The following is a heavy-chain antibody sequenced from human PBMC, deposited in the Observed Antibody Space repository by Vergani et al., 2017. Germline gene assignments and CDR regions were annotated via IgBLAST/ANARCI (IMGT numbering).Heavy chain of an antibody. CDR3: ARWTTVAATVYYYGMDV. CDR2: ISSSSYI. J-gene: IGHJ6*02. V-gene: IGHV3-21*01. D-gene: IGHD4-23*01. Sequence: EVQLVESGGGLVKPGGSLRLSCVASGFPFSSSSMNWVRQAPGKGLEWVSSISSSSYIYYADSVKGRFTISRDNAKNSLYLQLNSLRAEDTAVYYCARWTTVAATVYYYGMDVWGQGTTVTVSS. CDR1: GFPFSSSS.